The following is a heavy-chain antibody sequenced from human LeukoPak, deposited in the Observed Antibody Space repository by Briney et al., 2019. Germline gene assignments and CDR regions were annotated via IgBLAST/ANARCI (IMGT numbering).Heavy chain of an antibody. V-gene: IGHV4-34*01. Sequence: SETLSLTCAVYGGSFSGYYWSWIRQPPGKGLEWIGEINHSGSTNYNPSLKSRVIISVDTSKNQFSLKLSSVTAADTAVYYCARGLRDPIVVVVAATDWFDPWGQGTLVTVSS. CDR2: INHSGST. J-gene: IGHJ5*02. CDR3: ARGLRDPIVVVVAATDWFDP. D-gene: IGHD2-15*01. CDR1: GGSFSGYY.